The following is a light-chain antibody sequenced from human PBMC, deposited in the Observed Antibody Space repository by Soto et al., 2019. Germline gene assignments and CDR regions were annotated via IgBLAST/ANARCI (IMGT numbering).Light chain of an antibody. CDR3: QSYDSSVRVSV. Sequence: QSVLTQPPSVSGAPGQRVTISCTGSSSNIGAGYDVHWYQQLPGTAPKLLIYGNSNRPSGVPDRFSGSKSGTSASLAITGLQAEDEADYYCQSYDSSVRVSVFGGGTKVTVL. CDR1: SSNIGAGYD. V-gene: IGLV1-40*01. J-gene: IGLJ2*01. CDR2: GNS.